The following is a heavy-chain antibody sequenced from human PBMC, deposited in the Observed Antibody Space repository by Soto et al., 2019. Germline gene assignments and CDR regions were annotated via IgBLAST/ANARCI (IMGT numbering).Heavy chain of an antibody. J-gene: IGHJ6*02. CDR1: GFTFRRYG. V-gene: IGHV3-33*01. CDR3: ARDSHNPANMEG. Sequence: QVQLVESGGGVVQPGRSLRLSCEASGFTFRRYGMHWVRQAPGTGLEWVTVIWYDGSNKYYADSVKGRFTISRDDSKNTLYLEMHSLRAEDTAVYYCARDSHNPANMEGWGQGTTVTVSS. CDR2: IWYDGSNK. D-gene: IGHD1-20*01.